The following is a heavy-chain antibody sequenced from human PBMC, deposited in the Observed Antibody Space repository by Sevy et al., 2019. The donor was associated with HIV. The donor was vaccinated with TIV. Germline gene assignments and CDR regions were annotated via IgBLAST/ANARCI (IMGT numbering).Heavy chain of an antibody. V-gene: IGHV3-33*08. Sequence: GGSLRLSCAASGFTTGFTFSDYWMAWVRQAPGKGLEWVAAFFSDGTNRYYEDSVKGRFIVFRDNSKHTQYLQMNSLRAEDTAVYYCARESPSDWYLDSWGQGTLVTVSS. J-gene: IGHJ4*02. CDR1: GFTTGFTFSDYW. CDR3: ARESPSDWYLDS. D-gene: IGHD6-19*01. CDR2: FFSDGTNR.